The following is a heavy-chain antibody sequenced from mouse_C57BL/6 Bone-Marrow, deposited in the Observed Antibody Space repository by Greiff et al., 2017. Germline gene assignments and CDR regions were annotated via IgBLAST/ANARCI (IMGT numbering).Heavy chain of an antibody. CDR2: ISDGGSYT. CDR1: GFTFSSYA. V-gene: IGHV5-4*01. CDR3: ARDGVTTTD. D-gene: IGHD2-1*01. Sequence: EVKVVESGGGLVKPGGSLKLSCAASGFTFSSYAMSWVRQTPEKRLEWVATISDGGSYTYYPDNVQGRFTISRDNAKNNLYLQMSHLKSEDTAMYYCARDGVTTTDWGQGTTLTVSS. J-gene: IGHJ2*01.